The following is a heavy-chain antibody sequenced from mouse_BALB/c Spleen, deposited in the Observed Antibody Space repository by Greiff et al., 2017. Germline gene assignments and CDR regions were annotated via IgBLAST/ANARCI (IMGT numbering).Heavy chain of an antibody. D-gene: IGHD1-1*02. CDR1: GYTFTSYW. V-gene: IGHV1-87*01. CDR3: ARSGVGFFDY. Sequence: VMLVESGAELARPGASVKLSCKASGYTFTSYWMQWVKQRPGQGLEWIGAIYPGDGDTRYTQKFKGKATLTADKSSSTAYMQLSSLASEDSAVYYCARSGVGFFDYWGQGTTLTVSS. J-gene: IGHJ2*01. CDR2: IYPGDGDT.